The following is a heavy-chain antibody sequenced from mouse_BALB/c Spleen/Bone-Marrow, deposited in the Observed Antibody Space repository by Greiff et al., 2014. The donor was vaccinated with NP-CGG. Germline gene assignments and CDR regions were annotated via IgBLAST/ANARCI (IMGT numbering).Heavy chain of an antibody. V-gene: IGHV1-14*01. Sequence: EVQLQQSGPELVKPGASVKMSCKASGYTFTSYVMHWVKQKPGQGLEWIGYINPYNDGTKYNEKFKGKATLTSDKSSSTAYMELSSLTSEDSAVYYCARSGRYDGFAYWGQGTPVTVSA. CDR2: INPYNDGT. CDR1: GYTFTSYV. J-gene: IGHJ3*01. CDR3: ARSGRYDGFAY. D-gene: IGHD2-14*01.